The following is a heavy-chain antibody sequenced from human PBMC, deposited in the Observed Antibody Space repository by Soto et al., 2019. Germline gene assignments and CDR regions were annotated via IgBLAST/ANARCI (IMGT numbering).Heavy chain of an antibody. J-gene: IGHJ6*03. Sequence: ASVKVSCKTPGASNNDYYIHWVRQAPGQRLEWMGWINPNGGVTKYAQKFQGRVTVTRDTSIRTVYMELSSLRSDDTAVYYCARESGGATATLDYYYFYMDVWGKGTTVTVSS. D-gene: IGHD5-12*01. CDR2: INPNGGVT. V-gene: IGHV1-2*02. CDR3: ARESGGATATLDYYYFYMDV. CDR1: GASNNDYY.